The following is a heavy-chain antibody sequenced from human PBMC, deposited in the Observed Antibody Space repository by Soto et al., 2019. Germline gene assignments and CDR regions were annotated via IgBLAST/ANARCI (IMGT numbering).Heavy chain of an antibody. CDR3: ARVAGWLILTSFDY. CDR1: GGSFSGYY. Sequence: QVQLQQWGAGLLKPSETLSLTCAVYGGSFSGYYWSWIRQPPGKGLEWIGEINHSGSTNYNPSLKSRVTISVDTSKNQFSLKLSSVTAADTAVYYCARVAGWLILTSFDYWGQGTLVTVSS. V-gene: IGHV4-34*01. J-gene: IGHJ4*02. CDR2: INHSGST. D-gene: IGHD3-3*01.